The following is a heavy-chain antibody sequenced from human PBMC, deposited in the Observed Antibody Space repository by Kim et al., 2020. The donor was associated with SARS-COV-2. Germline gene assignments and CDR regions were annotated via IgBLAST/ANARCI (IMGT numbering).Heavy chain of an antibody. CDR3: TSGSLDV. J-gene: IGHJ6*02. V-gene: IGHV3-49*03. CDR2: IRSKVYGGTT. D-gene: IGHD3-10*01. CDR1: GYTIGDYA. Sequence: GGSLRLSSTASGYTIGDYAVNWFRQVPGKGLEWVGFIRSKVYGGTTEYAASVKGRFTISRDDSKNSAYLQMNSLKIEDTAVYYCTSGSLDVWGQGTRVT.